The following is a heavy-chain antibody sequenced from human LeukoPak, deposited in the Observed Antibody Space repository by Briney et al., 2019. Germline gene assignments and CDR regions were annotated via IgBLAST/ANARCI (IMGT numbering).Heavy chain of an antibody. CDR2: IYYSGST. Sequence: SETLSLTCTVSGGSISSYYWSWIRQSPGKGLEWIGYIYYSGSTNYNPSLKSRVTISVDTSKNQFSLKLSSVTAADTAVYYCARDRCSGGSCYLENWFDPWGQGTLVTVSS. J-gene: IGHJ5*02. CDR1: GGSISSYY. CDR3: ARDRCSGGSCYLENWFDP. D-gene: IGHD2-15*01. V-gene: IGHV4-59*01.